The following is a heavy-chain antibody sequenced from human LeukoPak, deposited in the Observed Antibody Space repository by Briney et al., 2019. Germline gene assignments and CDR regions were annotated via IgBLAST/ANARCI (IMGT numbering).Heavy chain of an antibody. CDR1: GYRFTSYW. CDR3: AAVAGTEAPEY. J-gene: IGHJ4*02. D-gene: IGHD6-19*01. Sequence: GESLKISCEGSGYRFTSYWIGWVRQMSGKGLEWMGIIYPSDSDTRYSPSFQGQVIISADKSISTAYLQWSSLKASDTAMYYCAAVAGTEAPEYWGQGTLVAVSS. CDR2: IYPSDSDT. V-gene: IGHV5-51*01.